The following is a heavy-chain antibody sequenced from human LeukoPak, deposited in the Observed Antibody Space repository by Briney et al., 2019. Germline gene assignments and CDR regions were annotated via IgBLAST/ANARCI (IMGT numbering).Heavy chain of an antibody. CDR1: GFTFTDYA. CDR3: ATSWAGVAASDF. J-gene: IGHJ4*02. CDR2: ISGSGRNT. V-gene: IGHV3-23*01. Sequence: GGSLRLSCAASGFTFTDYAITWVRQAPGKGLEWVSLISGSGRNTYYADSVKGRFSISRDNSKNMVYLQLNSLTAEDTAVYYCATSWAGVAASDFWGQGTLVTVSS. D-gene: IGHD2-15*01.